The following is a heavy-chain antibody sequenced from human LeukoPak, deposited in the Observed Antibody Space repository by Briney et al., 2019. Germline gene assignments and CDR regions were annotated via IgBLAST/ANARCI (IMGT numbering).Heavy chain of an antibody. CDR3: AKTTVTSEEYFYYYMYV. D-gene: IGHD4-17*01. CDR2: IITYNGNT. Sequence: ASVKVSCKTSGYTFTSYGLSWVRRAPGQGLEWMGCIITYNGNTYYSQKLQGRVTMTTDTSTSTAYMELRSLRSDDTAVYYCAKTTVTSEEYFYYYMYVWGKGTTVTVSS. V-gene: IGHV1-18*01. CDR1: GYTFTSYG. J-gene: IGHJ6*03.